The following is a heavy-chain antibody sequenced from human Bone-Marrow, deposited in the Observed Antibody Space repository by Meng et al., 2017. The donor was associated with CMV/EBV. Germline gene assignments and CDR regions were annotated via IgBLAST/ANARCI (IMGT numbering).Heavy chain of an antibody. V-gene: IGHV3-74*01. D-gene: IGHD3-16*01. CDR1: GFTFSSYW. CDR2: INSDGSST. Sequence: GEFLKNSCAASGFTFSSYWMHWVRQAPGKGLVWVSRINSDGSSTSYADPVKGRFTISRDNAKNTLYLQMNSLRAEDTAVYYGARGGKLAHYWGQGTLVTVSS. J-gene: IGHJ4*02. CDR3: ARGGKLAHY.